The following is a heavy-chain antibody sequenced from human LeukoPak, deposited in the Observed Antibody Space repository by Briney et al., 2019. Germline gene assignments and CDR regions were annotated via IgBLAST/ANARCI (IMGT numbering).Heavy chain of an antibody. CDR1: GFTFSSYG. V-gene: IGHV3-7*03. CDR2: IKQDGSEK. CDR3: ASLGWRYQLLSSVHDY. J-gene: IGHJ4*02. D-gene: IGHD2-2*01. Sequence: GGSLRLSCAASGFTFSSYGMSWVRQAPGKGLEWVANIKQDGSEKYYVDSVKGRFTISRDNAKNSLYLQMNSLRAEDTAVYYCASLGWRYQLLSSVHDYWGQGTLVTVSS.